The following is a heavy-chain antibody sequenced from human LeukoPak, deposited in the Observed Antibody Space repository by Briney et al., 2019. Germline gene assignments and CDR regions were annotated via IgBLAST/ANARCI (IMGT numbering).Heavy chain of an antibody. CDR1: GGSISTYY. V-gene: IGHV4-59*01. J-gene: IGHJ4*02. CDR2: IYDSGST. Sequence: SETLSLTCTVSGGSISTYYWSWIRQPPGKGLEWIGYIYDSGSTNYNPSLKSRVTISVDTSKKQISLKLSSVTAADTAVYYCARGTITRGFDYWGQGTLVTVSS. CDR3: ARGTITRGFDY. D-gene: IGHD3-9*01.